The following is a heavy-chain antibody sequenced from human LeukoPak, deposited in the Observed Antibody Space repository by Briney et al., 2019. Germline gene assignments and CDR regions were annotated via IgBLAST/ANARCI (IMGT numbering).Heavy chain of an antibody. V-gene: IGHV3-66*01. D-gene: IGHD5-12*01. CDR3: AAKGNGYTGIYVFAH. CDR1: GFTFSNAC. J-gene: IGHJ4*02. Sequence: GGSLRLSCAASGFTFSNACMSWVRQAPGKGQEWVSVLYSSGYSKYADSVKGRFSISRDNSENTLSLQMNSLRAEDTAVYYCAAKGNGYTGIYVFAHWGRGTLVTVSS. CDR2: LYSSGYS.